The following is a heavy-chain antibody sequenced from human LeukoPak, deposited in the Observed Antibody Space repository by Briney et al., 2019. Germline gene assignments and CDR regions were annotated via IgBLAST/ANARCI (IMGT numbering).Heavy chain of an antibody. CDR3: TTVDSGWYPTDYYGMDV. CDR1: GFTFSSYS. D-gene: IGHD6-19*01. V-gene: IGHV3-15*01. Sequence: GGFLRLSCAASGFTFSSYSMNWVRQAPGKGLEWLGCIKTKTDGGTTDYAAPVKGRLTISRDDSKNTLYLQMNSLKTEDTAVYYCTTVDSGWYPTDYYGMDVWGQGTTVTVSS. J-gene: IGHJ6*02. CDR2: IKTKTDGGTT.